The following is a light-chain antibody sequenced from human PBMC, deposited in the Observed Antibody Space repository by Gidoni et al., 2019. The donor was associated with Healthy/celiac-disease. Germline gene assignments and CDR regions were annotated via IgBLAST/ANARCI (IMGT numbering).Light chain of an antibody. J-gene: IGKJ4*01. V-gene: IGKV1-33*01. CDR2: DAS. Sequence: DIQMNQSPSSLSASVGDRVTITCQASQDISNYLNWYQQKPGKAPKLLIYDASNLETGVPSRFSGSGSGTEFTCTISSLQPEDIATYYCQQYDNRHPLTFGGGTKVEIK. CDR3: QQYDNRHPLT. CDR1: QDISNY.